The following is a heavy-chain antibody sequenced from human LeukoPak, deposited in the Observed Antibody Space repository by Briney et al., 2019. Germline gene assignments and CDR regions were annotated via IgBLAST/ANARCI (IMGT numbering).Heavy chain of an antibody. Sequence: ASVKVSCKSSGYTFTSYYMYWVRQAPGQGLEWMGITNPSGGSTSYAQKFQGRVTMTRDTSTSTVYMELSSLRSEDTAVYYCARDSGMVRGTVDYWGQGTLVTVSS. V-gene: IGHV1-46*01. CDR2: TNPSGGST. D-gene: IGHD3-10*01. J-gene: IGHJ4*02. CDR3: ARDSGMVRGTVDY. CDR1: GYTFTSYY.